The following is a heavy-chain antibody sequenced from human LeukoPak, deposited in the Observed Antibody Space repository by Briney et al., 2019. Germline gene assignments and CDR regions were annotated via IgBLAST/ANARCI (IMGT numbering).Heavy chain of an antibody. D-gene: IGHD3-3*01. CDR2: IRYDGSDK. V-gene: IGHV3-30*02. Sequence: GGSLRLSCAASGFTFNNFGMHWVRQAPGKGLEWVAFIRYDGSDKYYADAVKGRFAISRDNSKNTLYLQMNSLRAEDTAVYYCAKDNPVKPFWSGLYYMDVWGKGTTVTVSS. CDR1: GFTFNNFG. CDR3: AKDNPVKPFWSGLYYMDV. J-gene: IGHJ6*03.